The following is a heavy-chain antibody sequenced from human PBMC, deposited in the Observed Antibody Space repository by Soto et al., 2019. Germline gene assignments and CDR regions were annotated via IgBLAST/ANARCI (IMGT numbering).Heavy chain of an antibody. CDR1: GFTFSSYN. J-gene: IGHJ4*02. CDR3: ARDFLRGYGPDY. D-gene: IGHD2-15*01. Sequence: GGSLRLSCAASGFTFSSYNMNWVRQAPGKGLEWVSYIRGSGAIYYADSVQGRFTMSRDNAKNSLYLQMNSLRAEDTAVYYCARDFLRGYGPDYWGQGTLVTVSS. CDR2: IRGSGAI. V-gene: IGHV3-48*01.